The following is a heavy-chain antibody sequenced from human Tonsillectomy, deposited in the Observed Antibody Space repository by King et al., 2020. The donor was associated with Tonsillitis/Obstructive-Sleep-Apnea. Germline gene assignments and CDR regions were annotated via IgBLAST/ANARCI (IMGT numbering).Heavy chain of an antibody. V-gene: IGHV4-31*03. Sequence: QLQESGPGLVKPSQTLFLTCTVSGGSISSGGYYWCWIRQHPGKGLEWIGYIYYSGSTYYNPSLKSRVTISVDTSKNQFSLKLSSVTAADTAVYYCARDAPPTYYDSSGYYFVAFDIWGQGTMVTVSS. J-gene: IGHJ3*02. CDR3: ARDAPPTYYDSSGYYFVAFDI. D-gene: IGHD3-22*01. CDR1: GGSISSGGYY. CDR2: IYYSGST.